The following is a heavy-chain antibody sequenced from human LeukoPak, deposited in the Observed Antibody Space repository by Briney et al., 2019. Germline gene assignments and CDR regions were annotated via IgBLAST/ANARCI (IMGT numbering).Heavy chain of an antibody. Sequence: SETLSLTCVVYGGSFSDYYWSWVRQLPGKGLEWIGEINHSGSAKYNSSLKSRVTMSIHTSNNQFSLKLSSVTAADTAVYYCAREEFYYWSQGTLVTVSS. CDR1: GGSFSDYY. D-gene: IGHD3-10*01. V-gene: IGHV4-34*01. J-gene: IGHJ4*02. CDR3: AREEFYY. CDR2: INHSGSA.